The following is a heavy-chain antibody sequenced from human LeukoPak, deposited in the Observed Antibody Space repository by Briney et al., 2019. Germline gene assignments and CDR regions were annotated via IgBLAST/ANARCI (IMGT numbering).Heavy chain of an antibody. J-gene: IGHJ4*02. Sequence: PGGSLRLSCAASGFTFSSYAMTWVRQAPGKGLEWVSSISGSDGSTYYADSVKGRFTISRDNAKNSLSLQMNSLRAEDTAVYYCARNAGAINSWGQGTLVTVSS. CDR1: GFTFSSYA. D-gene: IGHD1-26*01. CDR2: ISGSDGST. V-gene: IGHV3-23*01. CDR3: ARNAGAINS.